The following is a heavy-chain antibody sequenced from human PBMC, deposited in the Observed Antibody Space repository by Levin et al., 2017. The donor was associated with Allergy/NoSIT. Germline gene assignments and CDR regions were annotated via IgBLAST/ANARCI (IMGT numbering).Heavy chain of an antibody. Sequence: QSGGSLRLSCAASGFAFSSYAMSWVRQAPGKGLEWVSSISGTGGNTYYADSVKGRFTISRDNSKNTLFLQMNSLGAEDTAVYYCAKHSNDYVWGSYRYSNAFDIWGQGTMVTVSS. D-gene: IGHD3-16*02. J-gene: IGHJ3*02. CDR1: GFAFSSYA. V-gene: IGHV3-23*01. CDR2: ISGTGGNT. CDR3: AKHSNDYVWGSYRYSNAFDI.